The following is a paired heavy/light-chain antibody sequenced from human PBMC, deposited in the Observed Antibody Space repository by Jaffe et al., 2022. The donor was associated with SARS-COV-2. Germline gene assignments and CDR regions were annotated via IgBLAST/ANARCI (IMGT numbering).Light chain of an antibody. J-gene: IGKJ5*01. Sequence: IVLTQSPGTLSLSPGERATLSCRTSHSINSLYLAWYQQKPGQPPRLLIYGASSRATGIADRFSGSGSGTDFTLTVSRLEPEDFAVYYCQYYGTSRGTFGEGTRLEIK. V-gene: IGKV3-20*01. CDR1: HSINSLY. CDR3: QYYGTSRGT. CDR2: GAS.
Heavy chain of an antibody. CDR2: ISPYDDTA. J-gene: IGHJ3*02. CDR1: GFPFSEYY. CDR3: ARDYVRGVIGAFDI. V-gene: IGHV3-11*01. Sequence: QELLVESGGGLVKPGGSLRLSCAASGFPFSEYYMSWIRQAPGKGLEWVAYISPYDDTAHYADSVKGRFTISRDNAKNSLYLQLNSLRAEDTAMFYCARDYVRGVIGAFDIWGQGTMVTVSS. D-gene: IGHD3-10*02.